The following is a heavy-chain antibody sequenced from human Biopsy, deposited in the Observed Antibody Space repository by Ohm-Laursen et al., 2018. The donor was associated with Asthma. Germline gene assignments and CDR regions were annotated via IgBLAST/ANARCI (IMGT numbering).Heavy chain of an antibody. CDR2: IYYSGST. J-gene: IGHJ4*02. V-gene: IGHV4-59*01. Sequence: GTLSLTCTVSGVSISSDYWSWIRQPPGKGLEWIGHIYYSGSTNYQPSLKSRVTISVDTSKSQFSLKLRSVTAADAAVYYCARGISRVTGLFDHFDSWGQGTLVTVSS. D-gene: IGHD2-21*02. CDR1: GVSISSDY. CDR3: ARGISRVTGLFDHFDS.